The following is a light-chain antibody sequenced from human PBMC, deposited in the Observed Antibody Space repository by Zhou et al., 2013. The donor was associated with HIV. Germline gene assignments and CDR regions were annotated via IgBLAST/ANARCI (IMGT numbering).Light chain of an antibody. CDR3: QQYGSSATT. V-gene: IGKV3-20*01. CDR1: QTVRSNY. Sequence: EIVLTQSPGTLSLSPGERATLSCRASQTVRSNYLAWYQQKSGQAPRLLISGASSRAPGIPDRFTGSGSGRDFTLTIIRLEPEDFAVYYCQQYGSSATTFGQGTKVEIK. CDR2: GAS. J-gene: IGKJ1*01.